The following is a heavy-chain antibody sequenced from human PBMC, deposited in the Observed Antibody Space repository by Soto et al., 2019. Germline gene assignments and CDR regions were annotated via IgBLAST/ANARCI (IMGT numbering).Heavy chain of an antibody. CDR2: IRRDGGEE. CDR1: GFTFSYYW. V-gene: IGHV3-7*05. Sequence: DVQLMESGGCLVQPGGSLRLSCAASGFTFSYYWMTWVRQAPGKGLEWVANIRRDGGEEHYVDSVKGRFSVSRDNAKESLYLQMNSLIIEDTAVDYCARDATYRDSSFYSDVFDIWGQGTMVTVSS. CDR3: ARDATYRDSSFYSDVFDI. J-gene: IGHJ3*02. D-gene: IGHD3-22*01.